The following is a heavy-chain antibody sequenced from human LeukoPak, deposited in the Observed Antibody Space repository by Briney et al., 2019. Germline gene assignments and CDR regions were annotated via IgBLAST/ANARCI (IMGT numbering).Heavy chain of an antibody. V-gene: IGHV1-24*01. CDR2: FDPEDGET. Sequence: ASVKVSCKVSGYTLTELSMQWVRQAPGKGLEWMGGFDPEDGETIHAQKFQGRVTMTEDTSTDTAYMELSSLRSEDTAVYYCATDGGGYYDYIWGSYRYTWSFDYWGQGTLVTVSS. CDR1: GYTLTELS. J-gene: IGHJ4*02. CDR3: ATDGGGYYDYIWGSYRYTWSFDY. D-gene: IGHD3-16*02.